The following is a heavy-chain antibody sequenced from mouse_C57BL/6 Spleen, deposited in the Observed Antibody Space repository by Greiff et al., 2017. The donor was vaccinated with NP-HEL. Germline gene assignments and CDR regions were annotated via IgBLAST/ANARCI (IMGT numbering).Heavy chain of an antibody. Sequence: EVQLVESGGGLVKPGGSLKLSCAASGFTFSSYAMSWVRQTPEKRLEWVATISDGGSYTYYPDNVKGRFTISRDNAKNNLYLQMSHLKSEDTAMYDCARGYYSNYVGYWGQGTTLTVSS. V-gene: IGHV5-4*01. D-gene: IGHD2-5*01. CDR2: ISDGGSYT. J-gene: IGHJ2*01. CDR3: ARGYYSNYVGY. CDR1: GFTFSSYA.